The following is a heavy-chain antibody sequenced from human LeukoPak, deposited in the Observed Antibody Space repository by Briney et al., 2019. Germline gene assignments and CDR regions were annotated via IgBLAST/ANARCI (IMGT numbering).Heavy chain of an antibody. Sequence: SETLSLTCAVSGGSISSSNWWSWVRQPPGKGLEWIGYIYYSGSTNYNPSLKSRVTISVDTSKNQFSLKLSSVTAADTAVYYCARGDGDYNFDYWGQGTLVTVSS. J-gene: IGHJ4*02. CDR2: IYYSGST. CDR1: GGSISSSNW. D-gene: IGHD4-17*01. CDR3: ARGDGDYNFDY. V-gene: IGHV4-4*02.